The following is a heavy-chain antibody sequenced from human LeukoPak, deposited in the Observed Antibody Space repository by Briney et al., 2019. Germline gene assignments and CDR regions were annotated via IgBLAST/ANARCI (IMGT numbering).Heavy chain of an antibody. D-gene: IGHD3-22*01. Sequence: SETLSLTCTVSGGSISSSGDFWGWIRQPPGKEPEYIASIHHSGRTYYNLSLKSRVTMSVDTSKNQFSLKLSSVTAADTAVYYCARDSYSSGYSTINYWGQGTLVTVSS. V-gene: IGHV4-39*07. CDR1: GGSISSSGDF. CDR3: ARDSYSSGYSTINY. J-gene: IGHJ4*02. CDR2: IHHSGRT.